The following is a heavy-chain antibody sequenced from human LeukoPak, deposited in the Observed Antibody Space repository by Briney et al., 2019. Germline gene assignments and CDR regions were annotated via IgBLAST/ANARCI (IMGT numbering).Heavy chain of an antibody. CDR3: AKVGSSDY. CDR1: GFTFSRYA. V-gene: IGHV3-23*01. CDR2: ISGSGGST. Sequence: GGSVRLSCAASGFTFSRYAMSWVRQAPGKGLEWVSGISGSGGSTDYADSVKGRFTISRDNSKNTLYLQMNSLRAEDTAVYYCAKVGSSDYWGQGTLVTVSS. J-gene: IGHJ4*02.